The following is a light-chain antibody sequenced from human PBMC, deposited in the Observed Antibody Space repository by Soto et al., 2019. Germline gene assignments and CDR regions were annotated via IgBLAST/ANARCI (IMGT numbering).Light chain of an antibody. V-gene: IGKV3-20*01. Sequence: EIVLTQSPGTLSLSPGERATLSCRASQSVSSSYLAWYQQKPGQAPGLLIYGASSRATGIPDRFSGSESGTDFTLTISRLEPEDFAVSYCQQYGSSPVYTFGQGTKLEIK. CDR1: QSVSSSY. J-gene: IGKJ2*01. CDR3: QQYGSSPVYT. CDR2: GAS.